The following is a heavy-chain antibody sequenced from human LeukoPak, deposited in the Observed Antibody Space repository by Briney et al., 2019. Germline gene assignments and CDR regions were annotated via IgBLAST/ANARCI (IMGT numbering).Heavy chain of an antibody. CDR2: IYYSGST. CDR3: ARYEGLGAAGTGQIDY. V-gene: IGHV4-59*12. J-gene: IGHJ4*02. Sequence: SETLSLTCTGSGGSISSYYWSWIRQPPGKGLEWLGSIYYSGSTYYNPSLKSRVTISVDTSKNQFSLKLSSVTAADTAVYYCARYEGLGAAGTGQIDYWGQGTLVTVSS. CDR1: GGSISSYY. D-gene: IGHD6-13*01.